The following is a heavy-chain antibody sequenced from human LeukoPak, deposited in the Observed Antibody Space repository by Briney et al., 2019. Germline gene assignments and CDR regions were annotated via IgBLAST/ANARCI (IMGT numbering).Heavy chain of an antibody. J-gene: IGHJ4*02. D-gene: IGHD6-19*01. CDR3: AKGTKIAVAGTPFDY. CDR2: ISAYNGNT. Sequence: ASVKVSCKASGYTFTSYGISWVRQAPGQGLEWMGWISAYNGNTNYAQKLQGRVTMTTDTSTSTVYMELRSLRSDDTAVYYCAKGTKIAVAGTPFDYWGQGTLVTVSS. V-gene: IGHV1-18*01. CDR1: GYTFTSYG.